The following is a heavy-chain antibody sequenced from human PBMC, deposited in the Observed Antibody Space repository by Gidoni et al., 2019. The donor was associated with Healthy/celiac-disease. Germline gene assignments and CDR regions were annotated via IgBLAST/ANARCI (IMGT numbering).Heavy chain of an antibody. Sequence: EVQLVESGGGKLKPGGSLSLSCSASGFTFFSYSMTWVRPAPGQGLEWVSSISSSSSYIYYADSVKGRFTISRDNAKNSLYLQMNGLSAEDTAVYYFARLKGAMGERMLDYWGQGTLVTVSS. D-gene: IGHD5-18*01. CDR1: GFTFFSYS. CDR3: ARLKGAMGERMLDY. CDR2: ISSSSSYI. V-gene: IGHV3-21*01. J-gene: IGHJ4*02.